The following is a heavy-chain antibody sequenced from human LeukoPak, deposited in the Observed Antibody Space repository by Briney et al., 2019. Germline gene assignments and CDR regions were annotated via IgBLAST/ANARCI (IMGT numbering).Heavy chain of an antibody. V-gene: IGHV4-34*01. J-gene: IGHJ4*02. CDR2: INHSGST. CDR3: ARVGVGYSYGAAFDY. Sequence: GSLRLSCAASGFTFSSYAMSWVRQPPGKGLEWSGEINHSGSTNYNPSLKSRVTISVDTSKNQFSLKLSSVTAADTAVYYCARVGVGYSYGAAFDYWGQGTLVTVSS. D-gene: IGHD5-18*01. CDR1: GFTFSSYA.